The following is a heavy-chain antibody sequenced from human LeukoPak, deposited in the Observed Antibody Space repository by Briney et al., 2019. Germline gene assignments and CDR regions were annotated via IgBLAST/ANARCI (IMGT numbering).Heavy chain of an antibody. CDR2: IYPGDSDT. CDR1: GYSFTSYW. D-gene: IGHD6-19*01. V-gene: IGHV5-51*01. CDR3: ARRGQQWLVEPFDY. Sequence: GESLQISCKGSGYSFTSYWIGWGRQLPGKGVEWMGIIYPGDSDTRYSPSFQGQVTISADKSISTAYLQWSSLKASDTAMYYCARRGQQWLVEPFDYWGQGTLVTVSS. J-gene: IGHJ4*02.